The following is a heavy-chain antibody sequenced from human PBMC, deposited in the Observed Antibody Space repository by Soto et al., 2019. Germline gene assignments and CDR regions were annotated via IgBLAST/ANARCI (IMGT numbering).Heavy chain of an antibody. Sequence: QVQLQESGPGLVKPSQTLSLTCTVSGGSISSGDYYWSWIRQPPGKGLEWIGYIYYSGSTYYNPSLKSRVTISVDTSKNQFSLKLSSVTAADTAVYYCAREGKDYYDSSGYYPHWGQGTLVTVSS. CDR1: GGSISSGDYY. J-gene: IGHJ4*02. D-gene: IGHD3-22*01. V-gene: IGHV4-30-4*01. CDR3: AREGKDYYDSSGYYPH. CDR2: IYYSGST.